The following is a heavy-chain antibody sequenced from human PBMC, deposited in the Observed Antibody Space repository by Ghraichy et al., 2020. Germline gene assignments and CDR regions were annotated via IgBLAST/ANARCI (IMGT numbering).Heavy chain of an antibody. D-gene: IGHD2/OR15-2a*01. CDR1: GGSFSDFS. CDR3: ARAFYSSSGGYFRP. CDR2: INHLGST. V-gene: IGHV4-34*01. Sequence: DTLSLTCAVYGGSFSDFSWTWIRQPPGKGLEWIGEINHLGSTKYNASLKSRVTISVDTSKNQFSLNLTSVTAADTALYYCARAFYSSSGGYFRPWGQGTLVTVSS. J-gene: IGHJ5*02.